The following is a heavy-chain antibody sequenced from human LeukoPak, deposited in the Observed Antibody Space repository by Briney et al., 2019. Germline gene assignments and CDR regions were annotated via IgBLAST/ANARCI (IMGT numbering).Heavy chain of an antibody. CDR3: AKVLRYEPNY. J-gene: IGHJ4*02. CDR2: IRYDGSNK. V-gene: IGHV3-30*02. Sequence: PGGSLRLSCAASGFTFSSYGMHWVRQAPGKGLEWVAFIRYDGSNKYYADSVKGRFTISRDNSKNTLYLQMNSLRAEDTAVYYRAKVLRYEPNYWGQGTLVTVSS. D-gene: IGHD3-9*01. CDR1: GFTFSSYG.